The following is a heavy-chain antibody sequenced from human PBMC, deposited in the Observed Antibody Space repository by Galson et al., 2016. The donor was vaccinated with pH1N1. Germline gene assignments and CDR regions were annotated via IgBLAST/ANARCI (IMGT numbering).Heavy chain of an antibody. CDR3: APGGDDYGGNPHWFDP. V-gene: IGHV1-69*04. CDR1: GGTFTLYG. D-gene: IGHD4-23*01. Sequence: SVKVSCKASGGTFTLYGITWVRQAPGQGLEWMGRIIPIVGLTKYAEKFQGRVTITADVSTSTAYMELSSLRSEDTGVYYCAPGGDDYGGNPHWFDPWGQGTLVTVSS. CDR2: IIPIVGLT. J-gene: IGHJ5*02.